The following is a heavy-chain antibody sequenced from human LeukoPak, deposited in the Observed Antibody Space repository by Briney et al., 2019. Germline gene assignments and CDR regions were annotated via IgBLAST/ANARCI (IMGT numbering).Heavy chain of an antibody. D-gene: IGHD5-18*01. V-gene: IGHV4-34*01. Sequence: SETLSLTCAVYGGFFSGSYWSWIRQPPGKGLEWIGEIDHSGSTNYNPSLKSRVTISVDTSKNQFSLKLSSVTAADTAVYYCARGAHDSYDSLDFDYWGQGTLVTVSS. J-gene: IGHJ4*02. CDR2: IDHSGST. CDR3: ARGAHDSYDSLDFDY. CDR1: GGFFSGSY.